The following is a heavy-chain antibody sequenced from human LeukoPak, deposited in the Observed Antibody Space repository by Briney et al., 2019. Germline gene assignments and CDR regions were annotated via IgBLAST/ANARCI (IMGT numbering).Heavy chain of an antibody. J-gene: IGHJ4*02. Sequence: PSETLSLTCTVSGDSISTSNSYWGWIRQPPGKGLEWIGSIYYSGNTYYNASLKSRVTISVDTSKNQFSLKLTSVTAADTAVYYCARLIPGITVTGADSWGLGTLVTVSS. CDR2: IYYSGNT. CDR1: GDSISTSNSY. V-gene: IGHV4-39*01. D-gene: IGHD6-19*01. CDR3: ARLIPGITVTGADS.